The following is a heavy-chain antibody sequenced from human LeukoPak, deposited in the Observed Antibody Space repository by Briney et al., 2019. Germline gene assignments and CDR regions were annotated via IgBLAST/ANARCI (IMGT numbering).Heavy chain of an antibody. D-gene: IGHD6-13*01. CDR2: ISGSGSGGST. Sequence: GGSLRLSCAASGFIFSSYGMTWVRQAPGKGLEWVSAISGSGSGGSTYYADSVKGRFTISRDNAKNSLYLQMNSLRAEDTAVYFCARVGALSSSWLLYWGQGTLVTVSS. CDR1: GFIFSSYG. J-gene: IGHJ4*02. CDR3: ARVGALSSSWLLY. V-gene: IGHV3-23*01.